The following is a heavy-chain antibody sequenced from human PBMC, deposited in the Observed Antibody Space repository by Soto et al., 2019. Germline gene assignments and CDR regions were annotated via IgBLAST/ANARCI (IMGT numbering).Heavy chain of an antibody. CDR3: ASSHAGAHITAAVH. J-gene: IGHJ4*02. CDR2: IYHSGST. Sequence: QLQLQESGSGLVKPSQTLSLTCAVSGGSISSGGYSWNWIRQPPGKGLEWIGYIYHSGSTYYNPSLKSRVTISVDRSKNQFSLKLRSVTAADTAVYYCASSHAGAHITAAVHWGQGTLVTVSS. V-gene: IGHV4-30-2*01. CDR1: GGSISSGGYS. D-gene: IGHD6-13*01.